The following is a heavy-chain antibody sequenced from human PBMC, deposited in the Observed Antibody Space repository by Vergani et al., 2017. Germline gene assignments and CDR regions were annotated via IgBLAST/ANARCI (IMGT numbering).Heavy chain of an antibody. Sequence: EVDLVESGGGLAQPGGSLRLSCEASGITFWKFGMHWVRQGPGKGLEWVSGISWNSGAVDYADSVRCRFTISRDNAKNSLFLEMNSLRFEDTAVYFCTKGSVYYHDSAGHCYDPYTGFDLWGQGTLVTVSS. V-gene: IGHV3-9*01. D-gene: IGHD2-21*01. CDR1: GITFWKFG. J-gene: IGHJ3*01. CDR3: TKGSVYYHDSAGHCYDPYTGFDL. CDR2: ISWNSGAV.